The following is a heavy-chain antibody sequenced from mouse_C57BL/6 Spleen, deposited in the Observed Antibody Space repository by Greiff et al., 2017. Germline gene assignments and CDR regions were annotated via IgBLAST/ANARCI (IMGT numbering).Heavy chain of an antibody. V-gene: IGHV3-6*01. CDR2: ISYDGSN. CDR1: GYSITSGYY. Sequence: EVKLMESGPGLVKPSQSLSLTCSVTGYSITSGYYWNWIRQFPGNKLEWMGYISYDGSNNYNPSLKNRISITRDTSKNQFFLKLNSVTTEDTATYYCARHSNLYWYFDVWGTGTTVTVSS. D-gene: IGHD2-5*01. J-gene: IGHJ1*03. CDR3: ARHSNLYWYFDV.